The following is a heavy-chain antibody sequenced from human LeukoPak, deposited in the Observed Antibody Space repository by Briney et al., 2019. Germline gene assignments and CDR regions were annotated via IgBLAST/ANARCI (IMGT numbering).Heavy chain of an antibody. Sequence: PGGSLRLSCAVSRFTFSSYWMHWVRQAPGKGLVWVSRINSDGSATRYADSVKGRFTISRDNAKNTLYLQMNSLRAEDTAVYYCARGANRAYCSGDTCFDAFDIWGQGTMVTVSS. J-gene: IGHJ3*02. CDR1: RFTFSSYW. CDR3: ARGANRAYCSGDTCFDAFDI. V-gene: IGHV3-74*01. D-gene: IGHD2-15*01. CDR2: INSDGSAT.